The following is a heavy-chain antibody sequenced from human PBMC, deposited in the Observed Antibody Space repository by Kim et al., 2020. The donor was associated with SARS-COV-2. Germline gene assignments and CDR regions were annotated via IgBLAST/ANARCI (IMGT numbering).Heavy chain of an antibody. V-gene: IGHV4-59*01. CDR2: IYYSGST. CDR3: ARGGPTMVRGRYYYGMDV. CDR1: GGSISSYY. J-gene: IGHJ6*02. Sequence: SETLSLTCTVSGGSISSYYRSWIRQPPGKGLEWIGYIYYSGSTNYNPSLKSRVTISVDTSKNQFSLKLSSVTAADTAVYYCARGGPTMVRGRYYYGMDVWGQGTTVTVSS. D-gene: IGHD3-10*01.